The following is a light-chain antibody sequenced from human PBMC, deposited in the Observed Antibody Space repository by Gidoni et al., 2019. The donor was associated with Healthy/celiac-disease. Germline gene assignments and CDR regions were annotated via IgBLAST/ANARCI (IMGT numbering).Light chain of an antibody. CDR3: QQYNSYWT. V-gene: IGKV1-5*03. J-gene: IGKJ1*01. CDR1: KSISSW. Sequence: DIQLTQSPSTMSASEGDRVTITCRASKSISSWLAWYQQKPGKAPKLLIYKASSLESGVPSRVSGSGSGTEFTLTISSLQPDDFANYYCQQYNSYWTFGQGTKVEIK. CDR2: KAS.